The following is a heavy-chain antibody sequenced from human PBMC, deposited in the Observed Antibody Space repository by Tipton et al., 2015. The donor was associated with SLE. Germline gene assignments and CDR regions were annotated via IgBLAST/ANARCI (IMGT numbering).Heavy chain of an antibody. CDR3: ARRGQLGYNWFDP. D-gene: IGHD1-1*01. V-gene: IGHV4-34*01. Sequence: TLSLTCAVYGGSFSDYYWSWVRQPPGMGLEWIGEISHDGNTNYKSSLKSRVTISIDTSRKQFSLKLSSVTAADTAVYYCARRGQLGYNWFDPWGQGTLVTVSS. CDR2: ISHDGNT. CDR1: GGSFSDYY. J-gene: IGHJ5*02.